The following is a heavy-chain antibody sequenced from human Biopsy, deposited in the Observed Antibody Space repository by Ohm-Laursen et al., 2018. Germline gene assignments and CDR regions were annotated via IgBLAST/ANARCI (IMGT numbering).Heavy chain of an antibody. V-gene: IGHV4-59*01. CDR3: ARDSGGMATILDAFDL. CDR2: IYFTGST. D-gene: IGHD5-24*01. J-gene: IGHJ3*01. CDR1: GGSIINNY. Sequence: TLSLTCAVSGGSIINNYWSWIRQPPGKGLEWIGYIYFTGSTNYNPSLKSRVTISVDMSKNQFSLRLSSVTAADTAVYYCARDSGGMATILDAFDLWGQGTMVTVSP.